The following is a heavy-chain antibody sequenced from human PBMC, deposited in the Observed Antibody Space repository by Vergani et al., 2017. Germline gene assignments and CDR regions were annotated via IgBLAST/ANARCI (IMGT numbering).Heavy chain of an antibody. CDR3: ARVGTGSNRGYFDY. CDR2: INPNSGGT. V-gene: IGHV1-2*02. D-gene: IGHD6-25*01. Sequence: QVQLVQSGAEVKKPGASVKVSCKASGYTFTDYVMHWVRQAPGQGLEWMGWINPNSGGTNYAQKFQGRVTMTRDTSISTAYMELRNRSSDDTAVYYCARVGTGSNRGYFDYWGQGTLVTVSS. CDR1: GYTFTDYV. J-gene: IGHJ4*02.